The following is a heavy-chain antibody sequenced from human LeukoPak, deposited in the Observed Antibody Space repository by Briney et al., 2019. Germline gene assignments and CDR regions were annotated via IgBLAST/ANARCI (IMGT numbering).Heavy chain of an antibody. D-gene: IGHD2-15*01. J-gene: IGHJ4*02. Sequence: GGSLRLSCAASGFTFSSYAMSWVRQAPGKGLEWVSAISGSGGSTYYADSVKGRFIISRDTSRNTLNLQMNNLTPEDTAVYYYAAFIATKLDNWGQGILVSVSS. V-gene: IGHV3-23*01. CDR2: ISGSGGST. CDR3: AAFIATKLDN. CDR1: GFTFSSYA.